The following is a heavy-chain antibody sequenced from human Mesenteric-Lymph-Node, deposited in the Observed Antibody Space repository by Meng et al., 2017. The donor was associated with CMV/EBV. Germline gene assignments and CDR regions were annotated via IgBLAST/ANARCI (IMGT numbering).Heavy chain of an antibody. CDR1: GFTFSSYW. CDR2: INSDGSST. CDR3: ARDKHCSSGSCYSDAFDV. D-gene: IGHD2-2*01. V-gene: IGHV3-74*01. Sequence: GESLKISCAASGFTFSSYWMHWVRQAPGKGLVWVSRINSDGSSTSYADSVKGRFTISRDNSKNTLYLQMNSLRDEDTAVYYCARDKHCSSGSCYSDAFDVWGQGTLVTVSS. J-gene: IGHJ3*01.